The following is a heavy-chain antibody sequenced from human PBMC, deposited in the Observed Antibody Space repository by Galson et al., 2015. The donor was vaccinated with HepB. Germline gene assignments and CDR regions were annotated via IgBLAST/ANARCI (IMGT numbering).Heavy chain of an antibody. D-gene: IGHD3-10*01. Sequence: SVKVSCKASGYSFRNYGITWVRQAPGQGLEWMGWISGYNGNTHYAQKFQGRVTMTTDTSSRTAYMELKSLRPDDTAVYYCARGSGVKPSLDNDYWGQGTLVTVSA. V-gene: IGHV1-18*04. CDR3: ARGSGVKPSLDNDY. CDR2: ISGYNGNT. J-gene: IGHJ4*02. CDR1: GYSFRNYG.